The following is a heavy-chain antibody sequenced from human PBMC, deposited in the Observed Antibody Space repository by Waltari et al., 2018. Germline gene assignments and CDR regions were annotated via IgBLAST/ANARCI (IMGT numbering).Heavy chain of an antibody. CDR3: ARGDFTYFDY. CDR1: GGSFSGYS. D-gene: IGHD2-21*02. CDR2: INHSGST. V-gene: IGHV4-34*01. J-gene: IGHJ4*02. Sequence: QVQLQQWGAGLLKPSETLSLTCAVYGGSFSGYSWSWIRQPPGKGLEWMGEINHSGSTNYNPSLKSRVTISVDTSKNQFSLKLSSVTAADTAVYYCARGDFTYFDYWGQGTLVTVSS.